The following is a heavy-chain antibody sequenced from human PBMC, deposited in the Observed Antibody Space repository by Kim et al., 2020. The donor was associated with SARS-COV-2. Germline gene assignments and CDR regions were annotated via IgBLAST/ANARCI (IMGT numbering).Heavy chain of an antibody. Sequence: TDYADSVKGRFTISRDNSKDTLYLQLTSLRPEDTGVYFCARVPSFPYYFDFWGQGTPVTVSS. CDR3: ARVPSFPYYFDF. J-gene: IGHJ4*02. CDR2: T. V-gene: IGHV3-30*01.